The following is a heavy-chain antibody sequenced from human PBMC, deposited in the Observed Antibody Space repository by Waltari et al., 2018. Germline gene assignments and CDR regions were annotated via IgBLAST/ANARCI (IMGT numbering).Heavy chain of an antibody. J-gene: IGHJ4*02. CDR1: GGTFSSYA. CDR3: ARDGGGGTQRGGFDY. D-gene: IGHD2-15*01. V-gene: IGHV1-69*01. Sequence: QVQLVQSGAEVKKPVSSVKVSCKASGGTFSSYAISWVRQAPGQGLEWMGGISPMFGTANYAQKFQGRVTMTADESTSTAYMELSSLRSEDTAVYYCARDGGGGTQRGGFDYWGQGTLVTVSS. CDR2: ISPMFGTA.